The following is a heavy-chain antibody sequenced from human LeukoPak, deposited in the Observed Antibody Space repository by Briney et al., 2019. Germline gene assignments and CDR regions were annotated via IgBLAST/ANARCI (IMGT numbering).Heavy chain of an antibody. CDR2: INTYNGNT. Sequence: GASVKVSCKASGYTFTGYYMHWVRQAPGQGLEWMGWINTYNGNTNYAQKFQGRVTMTTDTSTSTTYMELRSLRSDDTAVYYCARVVLDHYYDSSGYLGTLDYWGQGTLVTVSS. D-gene: IGHD3-22*01. V-gene: IGHV1-18*04. CDR3: ARVVLDHYYDSSGYLGTLDY. J-gene: IGHJ4*02. CDR1: GYTFTGYY.